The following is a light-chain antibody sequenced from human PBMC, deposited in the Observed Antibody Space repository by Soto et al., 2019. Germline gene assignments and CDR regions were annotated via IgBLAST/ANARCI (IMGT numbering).Light chain of an antibody. CDR2: AAS. V-gene: IGKV1-39*01. J-gene: IGKJ5*01. Sequence: MAQSTQKMSASVGDRVTITCRASQSISSYLNWYQQKSGKAPKLLIYAASSLQSGVPSRFSGSGSGTDFTLTISSLQPEDFATCYWQQSYSTPRITFGQGTRLEIK. CDR1: QSISSY. CDR3: QQSYSTPRIT.